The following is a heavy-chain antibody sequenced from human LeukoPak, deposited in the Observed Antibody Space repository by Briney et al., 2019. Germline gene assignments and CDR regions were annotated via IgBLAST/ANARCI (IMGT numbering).Heavy chain of an antibody. CDR2: ISGSGGST. D-gene: IGHD6-19*01. Sequence: PGGSLRLSCAASGFTFSSYVMTWVRQAPGEGLEWVLGISGSGGSTYYADSVKGRFTISRDNSKNTLYLQMNSLRAEDTAVYYCAKDRGYSSGWYHPWGQGTLVTVSS. J-gene: IGHJ5*02. V-gene: IGHV3-23*01. CDR1: GFTFSSYV. CDR3: AKDRGYSSGWYHP.